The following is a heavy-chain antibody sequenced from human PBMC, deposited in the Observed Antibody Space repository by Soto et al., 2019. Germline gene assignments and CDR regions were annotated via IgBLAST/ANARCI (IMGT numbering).Heavy chain of an antibody. CDR3: ARDPSITIFGVVILNYGMDV. J-gene: IGHJ6*02. V-gene: IGHV1-2*04. D-gene: IGHD3-3*01. Sequence: GASVKVSGKASGYTFTGYYMHWVRQAPGQGLEWMGWINPNSGGTNYAQKFQGWVTMTRDTSISTAYMELSRLRSDDTAGYYCARDPSITIFGVVILNYGMDVWGQGTTVTVSS. CDR2: INPNSGGT. CDR1: GYTFTGYY.